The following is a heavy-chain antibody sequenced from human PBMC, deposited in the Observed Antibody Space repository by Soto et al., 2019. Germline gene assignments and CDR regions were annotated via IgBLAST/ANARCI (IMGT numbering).Heavy chain of an antibody. CDR3: ARGECSSNYCFTRWALDI. CDR2: IHHSGRT. V-gene: IGHV4-34*01. Sequence: SETLSLTCAVYGGSFSGYYWTWIRQTPGKGLEWIGEIHHSGRTNYNPSLKSRVSISADTSKTQFSLNLTSVTAADTAVYYCARGECSSNYCFTRWALDIWGQGTVVTVS. CDR1: GGSFSGYY. J-gene: IGHJ3*02. D-gene: IGHD2-2*01.